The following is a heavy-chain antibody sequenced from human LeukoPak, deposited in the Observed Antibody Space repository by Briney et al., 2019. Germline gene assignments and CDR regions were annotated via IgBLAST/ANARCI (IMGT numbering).Heavy chain of an antibody. CDR1: GGTFSSYA. V-gene: IGHV1-69*01. Sequence: ASVKVTCKASGGTFSSYAISWVRQAPGQGLEWMGGIIPIFGTANYAQKFQGRVTITADESTSTAYMELSSLRSEDTAVYYCARDCSSTSCDGFDPWGQGTLVTVSS. J-gene: IGHJ5*02. CDR3: ARDCSSTSCDGFDP. D-gene: IGHD2-2*01. CDR2: IIPIFGTA.